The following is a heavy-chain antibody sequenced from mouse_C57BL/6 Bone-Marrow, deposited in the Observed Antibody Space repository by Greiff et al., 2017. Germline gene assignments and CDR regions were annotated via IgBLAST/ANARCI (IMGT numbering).Heavy chain of an antibody. J-gene: IGHJ1*03. D-gene: IGHD1-1*01. V-gene: IGHV1-76*01. CDR1: GYTFTDYY. CDR2: LYPGSGNT. CDR3: ARGDYGSSYWYFDV. Sequence: QVQLQQSGAELVRPGASVKLSCKASGYTFTDYYINWVKQRPGQGLEWIARLYPGSGNTYYNEKFKGKATLTAEKSSSTAYMQRSSLTSEDSAVYFCARGDYGSSYWYFDVWGTGTTVTVSS.